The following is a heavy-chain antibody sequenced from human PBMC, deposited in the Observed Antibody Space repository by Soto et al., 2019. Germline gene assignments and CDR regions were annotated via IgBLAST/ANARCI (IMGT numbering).Heavy chain of an antibody. D-gene: IGHD2-2*01. CDR3: ARGEVGSSTSCYPY. J-gene: IGHJ4*02. Sequence: QVQLQESGPGLVKPSQTLSLTCTVSGGSISSGGYYWSWIRQHPGKGLEWIGYIYYSGSTYYNPSLKSRVTISVDTSKNQFSLKLSSVTPADTAVYYCARGEVGSSTSCYPYWGQGTLVTVSS. V-gene: IGHV4-31*03. CDR1: GGSISSGGYY. CDR2: IYYSGST.